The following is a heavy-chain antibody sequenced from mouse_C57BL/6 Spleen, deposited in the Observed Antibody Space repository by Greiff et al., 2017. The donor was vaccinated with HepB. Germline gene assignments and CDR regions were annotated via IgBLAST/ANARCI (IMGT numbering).Heavy chain of an antibody. Sequence: VQLQQSGGGLVKPGGSLKLSCAASGFTFSSYAMSWVRQTPEKRLEWVATISDGGSYTYYPDNVKGRFTISRDNAKNNLYLQMSHLKSEDTAMYYCARGMGYDYDGDYAMDYWGQGTSVTVSS. CDR1: GFTFSSYA. J-gene: IGHJ4*01. CDR2: ISDGGSYT. CDR3: ARGMGYDYDGDYAMDY. V-gene: IGHV5-4*01. D-gene: IGHD2-4*01.